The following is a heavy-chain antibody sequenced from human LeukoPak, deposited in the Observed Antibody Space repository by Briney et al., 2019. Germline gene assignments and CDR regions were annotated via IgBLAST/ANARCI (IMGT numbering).Heavy chain of an antibody. CDR2: ISYDGSNK. CDR3: AKVRVPAAKDAFDI. CDR1: GFTFSSYG. V-gene: IGHV3-30*18. Sequence: GGSLRLSCAASGFTFSSYGMHWVRQAPGKGLEWVAVISYDGSNKYYADSVKGRLTISRDNSKNTLYLQMNSLRAEDTAVYYCAKVRVPAAKDAFDIWGQGTMVTVSS. D-gene: IGHD2-2*01. J-gene: IGHJ3*02.